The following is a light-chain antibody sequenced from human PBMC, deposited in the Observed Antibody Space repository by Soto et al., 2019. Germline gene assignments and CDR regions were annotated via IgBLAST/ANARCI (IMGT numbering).Light chain of an antibody. CDR3: QQSYSNPWT. J-gene: IGKJ1*01. CDR1: QSVRNY. V-gene: IGKV1-39*01. Sequence: DIQMTQSPSYLSASVGDIFTLTCRASQSVRNYLNWYQHKPGKAPKLLIYGASRLQTGVPSRFSGSGSGTDFTITISSLQPGDFATYYCQQSYSNPWTVGPGTQVEIK. CDR2: GAS.